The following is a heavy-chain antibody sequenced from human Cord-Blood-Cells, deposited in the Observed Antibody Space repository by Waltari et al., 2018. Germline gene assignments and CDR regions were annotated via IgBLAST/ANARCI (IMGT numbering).Heavy chain of an antibody. D-gene: IGHD3-9*01. CDR2: ISYDGSNK. J-gene: IGHJ4*02. V-gene: IGHV3-30*04. Sequence: QVQLVESGGGVVQPGRSLRLSCAASGFTFSRYAMHWVRQAPGKGLGWVAVISYDGSNKYYADSVKGRFTISRDNSKNTLYLQMNSLRAEDTAVYYCARADILTGYLFDYWGQGTLVTVSS. CDR3: ARADILTGYLFDY. CDR1: GFTFSRYA.